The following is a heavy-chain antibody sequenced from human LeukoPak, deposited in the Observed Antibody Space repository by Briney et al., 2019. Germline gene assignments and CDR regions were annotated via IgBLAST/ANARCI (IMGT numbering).Heavy chain of an antibody. CDR2: IDWDDDK. CDR1: GFSLSTSGMC. J-gene: IGHJ6*03. Sequence: SGPTLVNPTQTLTLTCTFSGFSLSTSGMCVSWIRQPPGKALEWLARIDWDDDKYYSTSLKTRLTISKDTSKNQVVLTMTNMDPVDTATYYCARMGSDYSNFGGYYYYYMDVWGKGTTVTVSS. D-gene: IGHD4-11*01. CDR3: ARMGSDYSNFGGYYYYYMDV. V-gene: IGHV2-70*11.